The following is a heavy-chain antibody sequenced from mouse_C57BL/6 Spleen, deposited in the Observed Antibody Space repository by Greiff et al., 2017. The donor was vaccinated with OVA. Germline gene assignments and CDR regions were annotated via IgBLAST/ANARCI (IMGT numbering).Heavy chain of an antibody. D-gene: IGHD2-13*01. CDR2: IDPSDSYT. CDR3: ARYGDGCGY. V-gene: IGHV1-69*01. CDR1: GYTFTSYW. J-gene: IGHJ2*01. Sequence: QVQLQQPGAELVMPGASVKLSCKASGYTFTSYWMHWVKQRPGQGLEWIGEIDPSDSYTNYNQKFKGKSTLTVDKSSSTAYMQLSSLTSEDSAVYYCARYGDGCGYWGQGTTLTVSS.